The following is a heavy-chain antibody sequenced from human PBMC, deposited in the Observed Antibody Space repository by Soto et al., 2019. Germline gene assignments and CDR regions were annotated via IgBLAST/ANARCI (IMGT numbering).Heavy chain of an antibody. CDR3: ARDVYSRGDY. CDR1: GFTFSNSA. Sequence: GGSLRLSCAASGFTFSNSAMSWVRQAPGKGLEWVSTISGSGTSTYYADSAKGRFTISRDNAKNSLYLQMNSLRAEDTAVYYCARDVYSRGDYWGQGTLVTVSS. CDR2: ISGSGTST. J-gene: IGHJ4*02. V-gene: IGHV3-23*01. D-gene: IGHD6-13*01.